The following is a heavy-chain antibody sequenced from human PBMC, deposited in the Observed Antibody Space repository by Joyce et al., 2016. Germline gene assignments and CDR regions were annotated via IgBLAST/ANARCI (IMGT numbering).Heavy chain of an antibody. CDR2: VSFDGSHK. Sequence: QMQLVESGGGVVQPGRSLRLSCAASGFTFTSYAMHWVRQAPGKGMEWVAMVSFDGSHKYYADSAKGRFTISRDNSKNTLYLQMNSLRAEDTAVYFCARDHCSSSICYFDYWGQGTLVTVSS. D-gene: IGHD2-2*01. J-gene: IGHJ4*02. CDR3: ARDHCSSSICYFDY. CDR1: GFTFTSYA. V-gene: IGHV3-30-3*01.